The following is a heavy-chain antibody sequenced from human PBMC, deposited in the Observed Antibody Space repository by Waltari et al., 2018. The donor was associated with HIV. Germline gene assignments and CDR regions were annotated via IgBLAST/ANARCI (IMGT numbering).Heavy chain of an antibody. J-gene: IGHJ4*02. D-gene: IGHD3-16*01. CDR2: IFYTGST. Sequence: HVQLQESGPGLVKTSGTLSLTCTVSGDSITSSNWWTWVRQPPGRGLEWIGEIFYTGSTDYNPSLTSRVTISIDRSNNRFSLSLNSVTAADTAVYYCATEGGRQYRGRYFDNWGRGTLVIVSS. V-gene: IGHV4-4*02. CDR1: GDSITSSNW. CDR3: ATEGGRQYRGRYFDN.